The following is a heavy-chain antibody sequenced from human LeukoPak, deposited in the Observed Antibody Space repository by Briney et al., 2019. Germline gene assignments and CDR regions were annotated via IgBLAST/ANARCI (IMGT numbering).Heavy chain of an antibody. V-gene: IGHV3-21*06. CDR2: ISSTSTYI. CDR1: GFTFSNYN. Sequence: GGSLRLSCAASGFTFSNYNFNWVRQAPGKGLEWASSISSTSTYIYYADSVKGRFTISRDNAKNSLYLQMNSLRAEDTAVYYCARNYIISSTWRADYSDYRGQGTLVTVSS. D-gene: IGHD6-13*01. J-gene: IGHJ4*02. CDR3: ARNYIISSTWRADYSDY.